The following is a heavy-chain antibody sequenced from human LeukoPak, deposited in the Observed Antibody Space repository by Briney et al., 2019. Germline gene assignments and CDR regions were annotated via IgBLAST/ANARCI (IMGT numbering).Heavy chain of an antibody. CDR3: ARRWTEWIQLGWFDP. J-gene: IGHJ5*02. CDR2: INHIVIT. D-gene: IGHD5-18*01. V-gene: IGHV4-34*01. CDR1: GGSFRGYY. Sequence: SETLSLTCAVYGGSFRGYYWSWIRQPPGKGLEWVGEINHIVITHYNPSLKSRVTISVDTSKNQFSLKLSSVTAADTAVYYCARRWTEWIQLGWFDPWGQGTLVTVSS.